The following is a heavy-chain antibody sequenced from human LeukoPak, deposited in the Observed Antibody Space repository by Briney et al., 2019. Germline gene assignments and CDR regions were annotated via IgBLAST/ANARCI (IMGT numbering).Heavy chain of an antibody. V-gene: IGHV3-48*02. J-gene: IGHJ4*02. D-gene: IGHD6-13*01. CDR2: ISSSSSTI. CDR1: GFTFSTYG. Sequence: GGSLRLSCAASGFTFSTYGINWVRQAPGKGLEWVSYISSSSSTIFYADSVKGRFTISRDHAKNSLYLQMNSLRDEDTAMYYCARGRSAAGPLHYCDYWGQGALVTVSS. CDR3: ARGRSAAGPLHYCDY.